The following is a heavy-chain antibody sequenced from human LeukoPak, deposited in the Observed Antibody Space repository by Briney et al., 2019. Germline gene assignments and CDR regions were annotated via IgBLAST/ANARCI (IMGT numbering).Heavy chain of an antibody. CDR2: ISPGGTAT. Sequence: RAGGSLRLSCAASGFTFSSYAMNWVRQASGKGLEWVSYISPGGTATYYADSVKGRFTISRDDAKNSLYLQMNSLRAEDTAVYYCARVPWFDPWGQGALVTVSS. V-gene: IGHV3-48*03. CDR1: GFTFSSYA. J-gene: IGHJ5*02. CDR3: ARVPWFDP.